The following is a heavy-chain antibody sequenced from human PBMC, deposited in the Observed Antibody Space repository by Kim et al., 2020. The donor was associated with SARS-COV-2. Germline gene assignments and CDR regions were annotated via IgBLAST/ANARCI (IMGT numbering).Heavy chain of an antibody. CDR2: FDPEDGET. CDR3: ATDRRAHYYDSSGALDY. CDR1: GYTLTELS. Sequence: ASVKVSCKVSGYTLTELSMHWVRQAPGKGLEWMGGFDPEDGETIYAQKFQGRVTMTEDTSTDTAYMELSSLRSEDTAVYYCATDRRAHYYDSSGALDYWGQGTLVTVSS. J-gene: IGHJ4*02. D-gene: IGHD3-22*01. V-gene: IGHV1-24*01.